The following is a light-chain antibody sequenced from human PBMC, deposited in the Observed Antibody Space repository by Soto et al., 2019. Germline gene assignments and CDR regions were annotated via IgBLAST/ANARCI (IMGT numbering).Light chain of an antibody. Sequence: PGDRASLSCRDSQSISGRYLAGYQQNPCQATRLLIYDASSRTTVIPDRFIGSGSGTDFILTISRLEREDFAVSYCQQYGSSPLTFGGGTKVEIK. CDR1: QSISGRY. J-gene: IGKJ4*01. CDR3: QQYGSSPLT. CDR2: DAS. V-gene: IGKV3-20*01.